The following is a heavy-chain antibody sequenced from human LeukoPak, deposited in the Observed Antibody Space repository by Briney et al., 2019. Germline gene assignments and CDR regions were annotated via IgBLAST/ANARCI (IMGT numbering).Heavy chain of an antibody. CDR2: INAGNGNT. D-gene: IGHD4-23*01. V-gene: IGHV1-3*01. J-gene: IGHJ3*02. CDR1: GYTFTSYV. CDR3: ARVVDYGGNLPAFDI. Sequence: GASVKVSCTASGYTFTSYVMHWVRQAPGQRLEWMGWINAGNGNTKYSQKFQGRVTITRDTSASTAYMELSSLRSEDTAVYYCARVVDYGGNLPAFDIWGQGTMVTVSS.